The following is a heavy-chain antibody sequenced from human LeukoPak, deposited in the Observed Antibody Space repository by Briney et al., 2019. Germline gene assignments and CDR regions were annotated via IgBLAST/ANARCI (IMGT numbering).Heavy chain of an antibody. D-gene: IGHD1-26*01. V-gene: IGHV3-NL1*01. CDR1: GFTFSSYG. J-gene: IGHJ4*02. CDR3: ASGSYYYY. CDR2: IYSGGST. Sequence: GGSLRLSCAASGFTFSSYGMHWVRQAPGKGLEWVSVIYSGGSTYYADSVKGRFTISRDNSKNTLYLQMNSLRAEDTAVYYCASGSYYYYWGQGTLVTVSS.